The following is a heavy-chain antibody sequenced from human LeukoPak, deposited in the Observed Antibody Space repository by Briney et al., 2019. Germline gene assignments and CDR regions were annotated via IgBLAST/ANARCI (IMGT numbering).Heavy chain of an antibody. CDR1: GFTFSGYG. J-gene: IGHJ4*02. V-gene: IGHV3-30*02. Sequence: GGSLRLSCAASGFTFSGYGMHWVRQAPGKGLEWVAFIRNDGSNKYYADSVKGRFTVSRENSKNTLYLQINSLSAEDTAVYYCAKDQSSFCSRSSCYALHYWGQGTLVTVSS. D-gene: IGHD2-2*01. CDR3: AKDQSSFCSRSSCYALHY. CDR2: IRNDGSNK.